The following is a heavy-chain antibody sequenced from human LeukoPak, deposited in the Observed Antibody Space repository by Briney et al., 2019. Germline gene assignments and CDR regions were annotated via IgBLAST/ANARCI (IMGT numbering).Heavy chain of an antibody. J-gene: IGHJ6*03. D-gene: IGHD6-19*01. CDR3: ARHDRGGGGWYNYYYYYMDV. CDR1: GGSISSYY. CDR2: IYTSGST. V-gene: IGHV4-4*09. Sequence: SETLSLTCTVSGGSISSYYWSWIRQPPGKGLEWIGYIYTSGSTNYNPSLKSRVTISVDTSKNQFSLKLSSVTAADTAVYYCARHDRGGGGWYNYYYYYMDVWGKGTTVTVSS.